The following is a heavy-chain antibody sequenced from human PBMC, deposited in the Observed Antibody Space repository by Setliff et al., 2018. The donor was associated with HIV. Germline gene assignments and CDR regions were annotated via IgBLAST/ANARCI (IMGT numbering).Heavy chain of an antibody. CDR3: ARELLDLPDLTSRVDYFDY. CDR2: IYSGGST. V-gene: IGHV3-53*01. J-gene: IGHJ4*02. D-gene: IGHD2-15*01. CDR1: GFTVSTYY. Sequence: PGGSLRLSCAASGFTVSTYYMSWVRQAPGKGLEWVSTIYSGGSTYHADSVKGRFTLSRDHSKNTLYLQMNSLRAEDTAVYYCARELLDLPDLTSRVDYFDYWGQGTLVTVSS.